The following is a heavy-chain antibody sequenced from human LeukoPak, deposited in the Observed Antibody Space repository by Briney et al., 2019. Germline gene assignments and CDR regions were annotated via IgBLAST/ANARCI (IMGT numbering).Heavy chain of an antibody. V-gene: IGHV4-59*01. CDR3: ASDGGS. J-gene: IGHJ5*02. CDR1: GGSIRSYY. D-gene: IGHD2-15*01. CDR2: IYYSGST. Sequence: PSETLSLNCTVSGGSIRSYYWSWIRQPPGKGLEWIGYIYYSGSTNYNPSLKSRVTISVDTSKNQFSLKLSSVTAADTAVYYCASDGGSWGQGTLVTVSS.